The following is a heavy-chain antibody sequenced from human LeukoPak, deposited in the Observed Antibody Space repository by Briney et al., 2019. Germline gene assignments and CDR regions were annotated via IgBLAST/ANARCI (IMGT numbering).Heavy chain of an antibody. Sequence: GSSVKVSCKASGYTFTYHYLHWVRQAPGQALEWMGWITPFNGNTYYAQKFQDRVTITRDRSMTTAYMELSSLRSEDTAVYYCARDNDSRDPPHFDYWGQGTLVTVSS. CDR1: GYTFTYHY. V-gene: IGHV1-45*02. CDR3: ARDNDSRDPPHFDY. J-gene: IGHJ4*02. D-gene: IGHD3-16*01. CDR2: ITPFNGNT.